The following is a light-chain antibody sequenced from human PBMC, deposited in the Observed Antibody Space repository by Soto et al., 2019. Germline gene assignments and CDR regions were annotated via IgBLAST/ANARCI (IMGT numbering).Light chain of an antibody. CDR3: QQRVNWQALT. CDR1: QSVARC. CDR2: DAS. V-gene: IGKV3-11*01. Sequence: EIVLTQSPDTLSLSPGERTALSCRASQSVARCLAWYQHKPGQAPRLIVYDASTRATGVPARFSGSGSGTDFTLTISGLEPEDSAVYYCQQRVNWQALTFGGGTKVEI. J-gene: IGKJ4*01.